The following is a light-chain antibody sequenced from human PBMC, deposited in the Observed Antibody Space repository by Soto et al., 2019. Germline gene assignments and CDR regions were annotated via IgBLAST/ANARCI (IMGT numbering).Light chain of an antibody. Sequence: QSALTQPASVSGSPGQSITISCTGTSSDVGGYNYVSWYHLHPGKVPKLMIYEVSYRPSGVSNRFSGSKSGNTASLTISGLQAADEADYYCSSYTSSSSYVFGTGTKLTVL. CDR2: EVS. CDR1: SSDVGGYNY. V-gene: IGLV2-14*01. CDR3: SSYTSSSSYV. J-gene: IGLJ1*01.